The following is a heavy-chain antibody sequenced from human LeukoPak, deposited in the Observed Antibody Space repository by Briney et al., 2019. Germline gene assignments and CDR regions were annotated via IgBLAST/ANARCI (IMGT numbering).Heavy chain of an antibody. D-gene: IGHD2-2*02. Sequence: ASVKVSCKASRGTFSSYAISWVRQAPGQGLEWMGGIIPILGTANYAQKFQGRVTITADEFTSTAYMELSSLRSEDTAVYYCARDRPGRYCSSTRCYMASPFDPWGQGTLVTVSS. CDR1: RGTFSSYA. CDR3: ARDRPGRYCSSTRCYMASPFDP. J-gene: IGHJ5*02. CDR2: IIPILGTA. V-gene: IGHV1-69*13.